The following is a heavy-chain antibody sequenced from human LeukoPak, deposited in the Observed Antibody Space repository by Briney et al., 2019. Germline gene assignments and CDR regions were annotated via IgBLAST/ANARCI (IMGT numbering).Heavy chain of an antibody. Sequence: GGSLRLSCAASGLTFSSYGMHWVRQAPGKGLEWVAVISYDGTISNYADSVKGRFTISRDNSKNTLYLQMNSLTAEDTAQYYCAKGGCSSTTCYLANPWGQGTLVTVSS. V-gene: IGHV3-30*18. J-gene: IGHJ5*02. D-gene: IGHD2-2*01. CDR3: AKGGCSSTTCYLANP. CDR2: ISYDGTIS. CDR1: GLTFSSYG.